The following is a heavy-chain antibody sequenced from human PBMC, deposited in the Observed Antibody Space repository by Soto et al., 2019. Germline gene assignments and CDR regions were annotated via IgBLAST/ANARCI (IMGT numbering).Heavy chain of an antibody. J-gene: IGHJ4*02. D-gene: IGHD4-17*01. CDR2: ISSSGSTI. V-gene: IGHV3-48*01. CDR3: ARRTTVTKPFDY. CDR1: GFIFSNYD. Sequence: EVQLVESGGDLVQPGGSLRLSCAASGFIFSNYDINWVRQAPGKGLEWVSYISSSGSTIYYADSVKGRFTISRDNAKNTLYLQMNSLRAEDTAVYYCARRTTVTKPFDYWGQGTLVTVSS.